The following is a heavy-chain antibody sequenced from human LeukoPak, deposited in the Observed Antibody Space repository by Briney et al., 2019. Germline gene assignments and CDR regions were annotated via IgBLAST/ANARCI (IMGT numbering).Heavy chain of an antibody. CDR1: GGSISSGSYY. V-gene: IGHV4-61*02. D-gene: IGHD5-12*01. Sequence: PSETLSLTCTVSGGSISSGSYYWSWIRQPAGKGLEWIGRIYTSGSTNYNPSLKSRVTISVDTSKNQFSLKLSSVTAADTAVYYCARGGNSALVYWGQGTLVTVSS. CDR3: ARGGNSALVY. CDR2: IYTSGST. J-gene: IGHJ4*02.